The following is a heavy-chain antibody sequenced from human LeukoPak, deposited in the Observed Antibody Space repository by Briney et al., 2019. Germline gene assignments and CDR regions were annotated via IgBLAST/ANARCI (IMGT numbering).Heavy chain of an antibody. CDR1: GFTFSSYS. Sequence: GGSLRLSCAASGFTFSSYSMNWVRQAPGKGLEGGSSISSSSSYIYYADSVKGRFTISRDNAKNSLYLQMNSLRAEDTAVYYCARDRKWLPHALAYYYYYMDVWGKGTTVTVSS. J-gene: IGHJ6*03. CDR3: ARDRKWLPHALAYYYYYMDV. V-gene: IGHV3-21*01. CDR2: ISSSSSYI. D-gene: IGHD5-24*01.